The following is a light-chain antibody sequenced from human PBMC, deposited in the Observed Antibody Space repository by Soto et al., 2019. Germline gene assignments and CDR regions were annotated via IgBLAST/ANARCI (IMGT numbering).Light chain of an antibody. CDR2: DTF. J-gene: IGKJ1*01. CDR1: QSVSNR. V-gene: IGKV3-11*01. CDR3: QYYGSSST. Sequence: EIVLTQSPATLSLSPGERATLSCRASQSVSNRLAWYQQKPGQAPRLLVYDTFNRATGIPTRFSGSGSGTDFTLTISRLEPADFAVYYCQYYGSSSTFGQGTKGDSK.